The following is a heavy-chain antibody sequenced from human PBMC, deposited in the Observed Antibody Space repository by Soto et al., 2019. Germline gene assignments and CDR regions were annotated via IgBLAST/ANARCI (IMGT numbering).Heavy chain of an antibody. CDR1: GGTFSSYA. Sequence: SVKVSCKASGGTFSSYAISWVRQAPGQGLEWMGGIIPIFGTANYAQKFQGRVTITADESTSTAYMELSSLRSEDTAVYYCARGNIEILTGPPTQTYGMDVWGQGTTVTVSS. V-gene: IGHV1-69*13. CDR2: IIPIFGTA. J-gene: IGHJ6*02. D-gene: IGHD3-9*01. CDR3: ARGNIEILTGPPTQTYGMDV.